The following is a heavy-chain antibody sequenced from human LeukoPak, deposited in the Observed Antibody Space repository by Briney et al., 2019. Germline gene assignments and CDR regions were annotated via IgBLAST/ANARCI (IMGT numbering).Heavy chain of an antibody. CDR2: MNPNSGNT. V-gene: IGHV1-8*01. CDR1: GYTFTSYD. J-gene: IGHJ4*02. D-gene: IGHD2-15*01. CDR3: ARGAGYCSGGSCYSESSYDY. Sequence: ASVKVSCKASGYTFTSYDTNWVRQATGQGLEWMGWMNPNSGNTGYAQKFQGRVTMTRNTSISTAYMELSSLRSEDTAVYYCARGAGYCSGGSCYSESSYDYWGQGTLVTVSS.